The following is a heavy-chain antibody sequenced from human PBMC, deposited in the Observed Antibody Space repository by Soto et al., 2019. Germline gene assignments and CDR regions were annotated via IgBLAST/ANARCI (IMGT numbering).Heavy chain of an antibody. CDR3: ARRVVVAAPAYYSGMAV. V-gene: IGHV4-59*01. Sequence: SETLSLTCTVSGGSISSYYLSWIRQPPGKGLEWIGYIYYSGSTNYNPSLKSRVTISVDTSKNQFSLKLSSVTAADTAVYYCARRVVVAAPAYYSGMAVWGHGTTVTVSS. CDR2: IYYSGST. J-gene: IGHJ6*02. CDR1: GGSISSYY. D-gene: IGHD2-15*01.